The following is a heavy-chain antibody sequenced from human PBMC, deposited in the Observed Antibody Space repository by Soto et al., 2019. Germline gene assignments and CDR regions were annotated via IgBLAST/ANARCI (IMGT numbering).Heavy chain of an antibody. CDR1: GYTFTSYA. CDR3: ARVTIFGVSPGYNWFDP. J-gene: IGHJ5*02. V-gene: IGHV1-3*01. Sequence: ASVKVSCKASGYTFTSYAMHWVRQAPGQRLEWMGWINAGNGNTKYPQKFQGRVTITRDTSASTAYMELSSLRSEDTAVYYCARVTIFGVSPGYNWFDPWGQGTLVTVSS. CDR2: INAGNGNT. D-gene: IGHD3-3*01.